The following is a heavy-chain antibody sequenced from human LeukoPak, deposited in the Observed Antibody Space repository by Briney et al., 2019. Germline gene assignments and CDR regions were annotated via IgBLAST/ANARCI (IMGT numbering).Heavy chain of an antibody. D-gene: IGHD5-24*01. CDR1: GYTFTSYG. CDR2: ISAYNGNT. V-gene: IGHV1-18*01. CDR3: ARSVPKMGLRRDGYNYGTPGAFDI. J-gene: IGHJ3*02. Sequence: ASVKVSCKASGYTFTSYGISWVRQAPGQGLEWMGWISAYNGNTNYAQKLQGRVTMTTDTSTSTAYMELRSLRSDDTAVYYCARSVPKMGLRRDGYNYGTPGAFDIWGQGTMVTVSS.